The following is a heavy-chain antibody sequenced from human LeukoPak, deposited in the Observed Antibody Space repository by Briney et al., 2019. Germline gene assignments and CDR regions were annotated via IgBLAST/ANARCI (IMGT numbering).Heavy chain of an antibody. D-gene: IGHD2-2*01. CDR3: ATALTGHPAKGAFDI. V-gene: IGHV1-18*01. CDR1: GYTFTSYG. Sequence: ASVKVSCKASGYTFTSYGISWVRQAPGQGLEWMGWISAYYGNTNYAQKLQGRVTMTTDTSTSTAYMELRSLRSDDTAVYYCATALTGHPAKGAFDIWGQGTMVTVSS. CDR2: ISAYYGNT. J-gene: IGHJ3*02.